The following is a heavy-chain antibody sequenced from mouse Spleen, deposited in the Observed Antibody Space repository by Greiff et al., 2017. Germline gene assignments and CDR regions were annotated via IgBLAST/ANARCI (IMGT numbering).Heavy chain of an antibody. V-gene: IGHV1-78*01. CDR2: IYPRAGST. CDR3: ATNYDYVEGYAMDY. CDR1: GYTFTDHT. D-gene: IGHD2-4*01. J-gene: IGHJ4*01. Sequence: QVQLKESDAELVKPGASVKISCKASGYTFTDHTIHWMKQRPEQGLEWIGYIYPRAGSTKYNEKFKGKATFTADKSSSTAYMQLDSLTSEDSAGYFCATNYDYVEGYAMDYWGQGTSVTVSS.